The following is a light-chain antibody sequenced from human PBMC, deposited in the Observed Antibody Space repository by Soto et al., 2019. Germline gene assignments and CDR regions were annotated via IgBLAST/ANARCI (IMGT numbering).Light chain of an antibody. CDR1: QSVSGSQ. Sequence: DIELTQSPGTLSLSPGQRATLSCRASQSVSGSQLAWYQHKPGQAPSLLIFDSSRRATGIPDRFSGSGSGTDFTLTISRLEHEDFAVYYCQQYGDSPWTFGLGTKVEIK. CDR3: QQYGDSPWT. V-gene: IGKV3-20*01. J-gene: IGKJ1*01. CDR2: DSS.